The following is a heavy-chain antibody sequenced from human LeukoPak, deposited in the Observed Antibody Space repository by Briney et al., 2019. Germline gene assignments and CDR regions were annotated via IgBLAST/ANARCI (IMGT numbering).Heavy chain of an antibody. CDR1: GYTFTGYY. CDR2: ISAYNGNT. V-gene: IGHV1-18*04. J-gene: IGHJ3*02. CDR3: ARASGITDAFDI. Sequence: ASVKVSCKASGYTFTGYYMHWVRQAPGQGLEWMGWISAYNGNTNYAQKLQGRVTMTTDTSTSTAYMELRSLRSDDTAVYYCARASGITDAFDIWGQGTMVTVSS. D-gene: IGHD3-3*01.